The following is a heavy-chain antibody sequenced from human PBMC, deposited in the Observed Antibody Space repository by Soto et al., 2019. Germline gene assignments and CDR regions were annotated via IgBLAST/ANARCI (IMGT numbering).Heavy chain of an antibody. V-gene: IGHV3-23*01. J-gene: IGHJ3*02. CDR1: GFTFSSYA. D-gene: IGHD3-3*01. CDR3: AKDPYYDFWSGYYAFDI. CDR2: ISGSGGST. Sequence: EVQLLESGGGLVQPGGSLRLSCAASGFTFSSYAMSWVRQAPGKGLEWVSAISGSGGSTYYADSVKGRFTISRDNSKNTLYLQMNSLRAEDTAVYYCAKDPYYDFWSGYYAFDIWGQGTMVTVSS.